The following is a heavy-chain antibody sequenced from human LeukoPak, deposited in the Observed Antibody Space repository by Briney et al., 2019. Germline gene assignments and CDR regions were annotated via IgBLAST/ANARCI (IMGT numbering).Heavy chain of an antibody. V-gene: IGHV4-34*01. CDR1: GGSFSGYY. CDR3: ARGPPEAIAAAGVDP. J-gene: IGHJ5*02. Sequence: PSETLSLTCAVYGGSFSGYYWSWIRQPPGKWLEWIGEINHSGSANYNPSLKSRVTISVDTSKNQFSLKLSSVTAADTAVYYCARGPPEAIAAAGVDPWGQGTLVTVSS. D-gene: IGHD6-13*01. CDR2: INHSGSA.